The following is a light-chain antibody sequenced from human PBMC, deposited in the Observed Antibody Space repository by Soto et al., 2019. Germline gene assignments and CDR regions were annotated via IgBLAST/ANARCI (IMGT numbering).Light chain of an antibody. J-gene: IGLJ2*01. CDR1: SSDVGGYDF. CDR2: EVT. CDR3: SSYTSIRGV. V-gene: IGLV2-14*03. Sequence: QSALTQPASVSGSLGQSITISCTGTSSDVGGYDFVSWYQQYPGKAPKLIIYEVTNRPSGVSNRFSGSKSGNTASLTISGLQAEDEADYYCSSYTSIRGVFGGGTKVPS.